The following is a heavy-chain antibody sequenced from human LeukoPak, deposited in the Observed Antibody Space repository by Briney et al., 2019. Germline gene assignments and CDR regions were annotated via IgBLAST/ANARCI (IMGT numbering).Heavy chain of an antibody. D-gene: IGHD3-22*01. V-gene: IGHV3-11*01. J-gene: IGHJ4*02. Sequence: SGGSLRLSCAASGFIFSDYYMTWIRQTPGKGLEWLSYISVSGSTINYADSVKGRLTISRDNAKKSLFLQMNSLRAEDTAVYYCAIYYDSSGSIDHWGQGTLVTVSS. CDR2: ISVSGSTI. CDR1: GFIFSDYY. CDR3: AIYYDSSGSIDH.